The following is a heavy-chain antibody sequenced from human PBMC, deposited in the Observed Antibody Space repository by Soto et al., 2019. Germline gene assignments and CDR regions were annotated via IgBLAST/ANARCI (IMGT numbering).Heavy chain of an antibody. D-gene: IGHD3-22*01. CDR2: ISAYNGNT. J-gene: IGHJ4*02. CDR3: AGRGSGCSPGPLDY. Sequence: ASVKVSCKTSGYTFTSYGISWVRQAPGQGLEWMGWISAYNGNTNYAQNLQGRVTMTTDTSTSTAYMELRSLRSDDTAVYYCAGRGSGCSPGPLDYWGKGTLVTVSS. CDR1: GYTFTSYG. V-gene: IGHV1-18*01.